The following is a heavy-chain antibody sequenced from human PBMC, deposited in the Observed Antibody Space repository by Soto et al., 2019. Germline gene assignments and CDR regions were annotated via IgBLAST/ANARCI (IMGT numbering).Heavy chain of an antibody. J-gene: IGHJ3*02. V-gene: IGHV3-9*01. CDR2: ISWNSGSI. Sequence: GGSLRLSCAASGFTFDDYAMHWVRQAPGKGLEWVSGISWNSGSIGYADSVKGRFTISRDNAKNSLYLQMNSLRAEDTALYYCAKTFWFGELLGAFDIWGQGTMVTVSS. CDR3: AKTFWFGELLGAFDI. CDR1: GFTFDDYA. D-gene: IGHD3-10*01.